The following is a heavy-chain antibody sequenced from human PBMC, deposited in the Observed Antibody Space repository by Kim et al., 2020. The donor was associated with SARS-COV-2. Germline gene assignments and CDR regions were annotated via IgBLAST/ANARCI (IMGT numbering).Heavy chain of an antibody. J-gene: IGHJ2*01. CDR1: GGSISSYY. V-gene: IGHV4-59*13. D-gene: IGHD5-18*01. Sequence: SETLSLTCTVSGGSISSYYWSWIRQPPGKGLEWIGYIYYSGSTNYKRSLKSRVTLSVETYKTPFSLLLLSLPAAYTPGDYCARGLDTAMVFQYWYFDLWG. CDR3: ARGLDTAMVFQYWYFDL. CDR2: IYYSGST.